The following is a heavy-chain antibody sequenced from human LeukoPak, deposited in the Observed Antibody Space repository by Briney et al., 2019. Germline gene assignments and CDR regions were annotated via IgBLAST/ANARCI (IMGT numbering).Heavy chain of an antibody. V-gene: IGHV3-66*03. CDR2: IYSCGST. Sequence: SGGSLRLSCAASGFTVSSNYMSWVRQAPGKGLEWVSVIYSCGSTYYADSVKGRFTISRDNSKNTLYLQMNSLRAEDTSVYYCAKDLGDSGPTPDSDYWGQGTLVTVPS. J-gene: IGHJ4*02. CDR3: AKDLGDSGPTPDSDY. D-gene: IGHD1-26*01. CDR1: GFTVSSNY.